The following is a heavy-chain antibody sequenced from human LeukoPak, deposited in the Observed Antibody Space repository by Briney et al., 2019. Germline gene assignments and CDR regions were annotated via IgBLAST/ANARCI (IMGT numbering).Heavy chain of an antibody. CDR1: RYTFSNYD. CDR3: ASVGSYCSSTSCSYYFDY. D-gene: IGHD2-2*01. J-gene: IGHJ4*02. V-gene: IGHV1-8*01. Sequence: ASVKVSCKASRYTFSNYDINWVRQATGQGLEWMGWMSPNSGNTGYAQKFQGRVTMTRNTSISTAYMELSSLRSEDTAVYYCASVGSYCSSTSCSYYFDYWGQGTLVTVSS. CDR2: MSPNSGNT.